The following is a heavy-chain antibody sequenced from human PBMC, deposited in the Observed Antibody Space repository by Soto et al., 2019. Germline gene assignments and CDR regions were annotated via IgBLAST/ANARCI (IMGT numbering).Heavy chain of an antibody. CDR3: AGGSYYSIDY. D-gene: IGHD3-10*01. V-gene: IGHV4-59*01. Sequence: QVQLQESGPGLVKPSETLSLTCTVSGGSISSYYWSWIRQPPGKGLEWIGYIYYSGSTNYNPSLKSRVTISVDTSKNQFSLKLSSVTAADTAVYYCAGGSYYSIDYWVQGTLVTVSS. J-gene: IGHJ4*02. CDR1: GGSISSYY. CDR2: IYYSGST.